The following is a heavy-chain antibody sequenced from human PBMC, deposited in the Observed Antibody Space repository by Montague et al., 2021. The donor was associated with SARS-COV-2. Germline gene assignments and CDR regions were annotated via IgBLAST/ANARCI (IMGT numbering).Heavy chain of an antibody. D-gene: IGHD2-15*01. Sequence: SETLSLTCTVSGASISSSSYYWGWIRQPPGKGLEWIGSIYYTGSPYYKPSRKSGVTISVDTSKNQFSLNLSSVTAADTAVYYCARRARWNIVVVVGDRHAFDIWGQGTMVTVSS. CDR1: GASISSSSYY. CDR3: ARRARWNIVVVVGDRHAFDI. V-gene: IGHV4-39*01. CDR2: IYYTGSP. J-gene: IGHJ3*02.